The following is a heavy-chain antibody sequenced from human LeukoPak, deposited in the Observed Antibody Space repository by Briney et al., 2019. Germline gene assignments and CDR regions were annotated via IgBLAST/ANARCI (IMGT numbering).Heavy chain of an antibody. CDR2: IIPIFDIT. Sequence: ASVKVSCKASGYTFTGYYMHWVRQAPGQGLEWMGRIIPIFDITNYAQNFQGRVTITSDKSTTTAYLELSSLRSEDTAVYYCANQNSSNWSGGFFQDWGQGTLVIVSS. D-gene: IGHD3-10*01. J-gene: IGHJ1*01. V-gene: IGHV1-46*01. CDR3: ANQNSSNWSGGFFQD. CDR1: GYTFTGYY.